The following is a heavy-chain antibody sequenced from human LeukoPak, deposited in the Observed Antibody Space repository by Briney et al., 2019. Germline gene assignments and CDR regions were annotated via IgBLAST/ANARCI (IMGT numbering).Heavy chain of an antibody. CDR2: SSSTGNTI. Sequence: GGSLRLSCAASGFTFSSYGMNWVRQAPGKGLEWVSDSSSTGNTIFYADSVKGRFTISRDNAKNSLYLQMNSLIDEDTAVYYCVRDWYSNTWHPDHWGQGTLVTVSS. V-gene: IGHV3-48*02. J-gene: IGHJ4*02. CDR1: GFTFSSYG. D-gene: IGHD1-26*01. CDR3: VRDWYSNTWHPDH.